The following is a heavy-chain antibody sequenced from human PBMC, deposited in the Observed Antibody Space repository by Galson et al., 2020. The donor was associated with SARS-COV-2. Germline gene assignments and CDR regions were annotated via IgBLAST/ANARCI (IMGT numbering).Heavy chain of an antibody. V-gene: IGHV4-34*01. CDR3: ASAAVAGNYYYGIDV. CDR2: INHSGST. CDR1: GGSFSGYY. Sequence: SQASETLSLTCAVYGGSFSGYYWSWIRQPPGKGLEWIGEINHSGSTHYNPSLKSRVTISVDTSKNQFSLKLSSVTAADTAVYYCASAAVAGNYYYGIDVWGQGTTVTVSS. D-gene: IGHD6-19*01. J-gene: IGHJ6*02.